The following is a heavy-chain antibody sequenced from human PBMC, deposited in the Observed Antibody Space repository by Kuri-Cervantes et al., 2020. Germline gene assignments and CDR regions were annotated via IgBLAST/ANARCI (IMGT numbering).Heavy chain of an antibody. V-gene: IGHV3-30-3*01. D-gene: IGHD2-2*01. CDR3: ARDRNIVVVPARKKRFDAFDI. CDR1: GFTFSSYA. Sequence: GESLKISCAASGFTFSSYAMHWVRQAPGKGLEWVAVISYDGSNKYYADSVKGRFTISRDNSKNTLYLQMNSLRAEDTAVYYCARDRNIVVVPARKKRFDAFDIWGQGTMVTVSS. J-gene: IGHJ3*02. CDR2: ISYDGSNK.